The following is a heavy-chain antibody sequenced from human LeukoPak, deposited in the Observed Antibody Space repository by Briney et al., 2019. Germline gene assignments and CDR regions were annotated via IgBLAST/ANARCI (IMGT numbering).Heavy chain of an antibody. Sequence: GGSLRLSCAASGFTFRSYGTHWVRQAPGKGLEWVAVISYDGNNKYYVDFVKGRFTISRDNSKNTLYLQMNSLRAEDTAVYYCAKEGTRGYSYGYRGSFDYVDYWGQGTRVTVSS. CDR1: GFTFRSYG. J-gene: IGHJ4*02. CDR2: ISYDGNNK. CDR3: AKEGTRGYSYGYRGSFDYVDY. V-gene: IGHV3-30*18. D-gene: IGHD5-18*01.